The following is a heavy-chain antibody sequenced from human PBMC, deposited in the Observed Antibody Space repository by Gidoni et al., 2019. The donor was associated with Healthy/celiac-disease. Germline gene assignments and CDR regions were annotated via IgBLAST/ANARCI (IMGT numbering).Heavy chain of an antibody. CDR1: GFTLSSYS. CDR2: ISYDGSNK. Sequence: QVQRVESGAGVVQPGTSLRLSCAASGFTLSSYSRHWVRQAPGKGLEWVAVISYDGSNKYYADSVKGRFTIARDNSKNTLYLQMNSLRAEETAVYYCARDRGDGYNYGWFDPWGQGTLVTVSS. J-gene: IGHJ5*02. CDR3: ARDRGDGYNYGWFDP. D-gene: IGHD5-12*01. V-gene: IGHV3-30-3*01.